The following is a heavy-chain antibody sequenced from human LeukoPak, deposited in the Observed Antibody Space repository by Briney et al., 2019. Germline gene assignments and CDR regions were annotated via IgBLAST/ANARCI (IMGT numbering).Heavy chain of an antibody. CDR1: GGSISSGSYY. CDR3: ARTYYYYYMDV. Sequence: SETLSLTRTVSGGSISSGSYYWGWIRQPPGKGLEWIGGIYYSGSTYYNPSLKSRVTISVDTSKNQFSLKLSSVTAADTAVYYCARTYYYYYMDVWGKGTTVTVSS. CDR2: IYYSGST. V-gene: IGHV4-39*07. J-gene: IGHJ6*03.